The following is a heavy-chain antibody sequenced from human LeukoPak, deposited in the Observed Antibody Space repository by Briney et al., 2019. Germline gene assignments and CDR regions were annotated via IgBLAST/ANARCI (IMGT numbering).Heavy chain of an antibody. Sequence: GRSLRLSCAASGFTFSTYGMHWVRQAPGKGLEWVAVISSDGSDKYYTDSVKGRFTISRDNSKNTLYLQMSSLRADDTALYYCAKERLGATTPNPDYWGQGTLVIVSS. J-gene: IGHJ4*02. D-gene: IGHD1-26*01. V-gene: IGHV3-30*18. CDR3: AKERLGATTPNPDY. CDR2: ISSDGSDK. CDR1: GFTFSTYG.